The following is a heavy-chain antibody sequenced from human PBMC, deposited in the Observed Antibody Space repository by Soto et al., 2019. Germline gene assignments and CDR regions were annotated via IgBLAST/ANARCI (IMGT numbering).Heavy chain of an antibody. J-gene: IGHJ4*02. CDR1: GYDFTAYA. CDR2: INSGNGNT. D-gene: IGHD5-12*01. CDR3: ATYRGYGDPNDY. V-gene: IGHV1-3*04. Sequence: QVHLVQSGAEVKKPGASVKVSCKASGYDFTAYAMHWVRQAPGQSLEWMGWINSGNGNTKYSEKFQGRVTITSDTSATTAYMELSGLRSEDTAVYYCATYRGYGDPNDYWGQGTLVTVSS.